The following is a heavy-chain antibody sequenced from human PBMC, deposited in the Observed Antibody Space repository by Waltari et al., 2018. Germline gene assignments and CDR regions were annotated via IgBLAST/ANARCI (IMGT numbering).Heavy chain of an antibody. CDR2: IYPGDSDI. D-gene: IGHD3-22*01. CDR3: AKLNDSNAYYRGFDY. J-gene: IGHJ4*02. V-gene: IGHV5-51*03. Sequence: EVQLVQSGAEVKKPGESLKISGQGSGYSFTNYLIGWVRQMSGKGLEWMGIIYPGDSDITYSPSFQGQVTISADKSISTAYLQWSSLKASDTAIYYCAKLNDSNAYYRGFDYWGQGTLVTVSS. CDR1: GYSFTNYL.